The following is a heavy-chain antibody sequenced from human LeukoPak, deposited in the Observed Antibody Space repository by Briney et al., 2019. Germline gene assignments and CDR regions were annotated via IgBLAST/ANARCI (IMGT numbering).Heavy chain of an antibody. Sequence: PSETLSLTCTVSGGSISSGSYYWSWIRQPAGKGLEWIGRIYTSGSTNYNPSLKSRVTISVDTSKNQFSLKLSSVTAADTAVYYCARVGYYDSSGNYYVGNAFDIWGQGTMVTVSS. J-gene: IGHJ3*02. V-gene: IGHV4-61*02. D-gene: IGHD3-22*01. CDR1: GGSISSGSYY. CDR3: ARVGYYDSSGNYYVGNAFDI. CDR2: IYTSGST.